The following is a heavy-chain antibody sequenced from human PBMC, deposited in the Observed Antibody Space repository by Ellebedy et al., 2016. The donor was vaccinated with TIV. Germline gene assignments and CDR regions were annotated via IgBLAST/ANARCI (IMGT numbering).Heavy chain of an antibody. V-gene: IGHV4-39*01. CDR1: GDSITSRRHS. CDR3: ARGEGIYWYFDL. D-gene: IGHD1-14*01. J-gene: IGHJ2*01. Sequence: SETLSLTXTVSGDSITSRRHSWGWIRQPPGKGLEWIGSFYYTGSTFYNPSLESRVTMSVDTPRNQFSLKLSSVTAADTAVYYCARGEGIYWYFDLWGRGTLVTVSS. CDR2: FYYTGST.